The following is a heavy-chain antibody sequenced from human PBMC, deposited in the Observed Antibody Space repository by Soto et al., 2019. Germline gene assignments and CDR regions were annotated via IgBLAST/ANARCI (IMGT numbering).Heavy chain of an antibody. CDR2: IRNTAQRFIT. V-gene: IGHV3-72*01. Sequence: EVQLVESGGGLVQPGGSLRLSCAASGFTFSDHYMDWVRQAPGKGLEWVGRIRNTAQRFITEYAASVTGRFTVSRDESENSLYLQMNSLTIGDTAVDYCASPQRRSGGWSYYWGQGTLVTVSS. J-gene: IGHJ4*02. CDR3: ASPQRRSGGWSYY. CDR1: GFTFSDHY. D-gene: IGHD6-19*01.